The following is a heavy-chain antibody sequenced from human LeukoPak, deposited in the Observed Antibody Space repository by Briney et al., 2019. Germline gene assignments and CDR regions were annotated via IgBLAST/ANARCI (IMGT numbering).Heavy chain of an antibody. CDR3: AKVKGWWPPTSADY. CDR2: IKQDGSEK. Sequence: AGGSLRLSCAASGFTFSSYWMSWVRQAPGKGLEWVANIKQDGSEKYYVDSVKGRFTISRDNSKNTLYLQMSSLRVEDTAVYYCAKVKGWWPPTSADYWGQGTLVTVSS. CDR1: GFTFSSYW. D-gene: IGHD2-15*01. J-gene: IGHJ4*02. V-gene: IGHV3-7*03.